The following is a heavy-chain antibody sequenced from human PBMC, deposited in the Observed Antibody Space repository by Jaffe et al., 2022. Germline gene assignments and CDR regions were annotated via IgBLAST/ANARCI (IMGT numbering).Heavy chain of an antibody. CDR1: GFSLSTSGVG. CDR3: AHTYYDFWSGYYNY. Sequence: QITLKESGPTLVKPTQTLTLTCTFSGFSLSTSGVGVGWIRQPPGKALEWLALIYWNDDKRYSPSLKSRLTITKDTSKNQVVLTMTNMDPVDTATYYCAHTYYDFWSGYYNYWGQGTLVTVSS. J-gene: IGHJ4*02. CDR2: IYWNDDK. V-gene: IGHV2-5*01. D-gene: IGHD3-3*01.